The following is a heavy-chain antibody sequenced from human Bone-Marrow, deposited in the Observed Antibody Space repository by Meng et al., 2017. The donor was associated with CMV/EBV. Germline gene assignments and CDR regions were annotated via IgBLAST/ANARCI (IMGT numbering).Heavy chain of an antibody. Sequence: ASVKVSCKASGYTFTGYYMHWVRQAPGQGLEWMGWINPNSGGTNYAQKFKGRVTITRNTSISTAYMELSSLRSEDTAVYYCARGEWTYWGQGTLVTVSS. V-gene: IGHV1-2*02. D-gene: IGHD3-3*01. J-gene: IGHJ4*02. CDR3: ARGEWTY. CDR2: INPNSGGT. CDR1: GYTFTGYY.